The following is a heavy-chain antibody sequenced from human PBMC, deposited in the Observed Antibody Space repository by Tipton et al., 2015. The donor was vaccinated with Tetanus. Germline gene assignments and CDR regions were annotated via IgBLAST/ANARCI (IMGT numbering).Heavy chain of an antibody. D-gene: IGHD5-12*01. V-gene: IGHV4-61*08. CDR3: ARANNDYPKKGPFDY. Sequence: TLSLTCTVSGASVRAGDYSWNWVRQPPGKEPEWVGYVYHSGATNYHPSLKSRLAISADTSKNQFSLNLRSVITADTAVYYCARANNDYPKKGPFDYWGQGILVIVSS. J-gene: IGHJ4*02. CDR2: VYHSGAT. CDR1: GASVRAGDYS.